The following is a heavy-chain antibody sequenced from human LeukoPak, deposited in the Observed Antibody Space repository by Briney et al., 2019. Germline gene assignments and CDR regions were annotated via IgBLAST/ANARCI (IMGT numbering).Heavy chain of an antibody. V-gene: IGHV1-2*02. CDR1: GYTFTGYY. D-gene: IGHD3-3*01. Sequence: ASVKVSCKASGYTFTGYYMHWVRQAPGQGLEWMGWISPNSGGTNYAQKFQGRVTMTRDTSISTAYMELSRLRSDDTAVYYCARDRYYDFWSGYPDAFDIWGQGTMVTVSS. CDR3: ARDRYYDFWSGYPDAFDI. CDR2: ISPNSGGT. J-gene: IGHJ3*02.